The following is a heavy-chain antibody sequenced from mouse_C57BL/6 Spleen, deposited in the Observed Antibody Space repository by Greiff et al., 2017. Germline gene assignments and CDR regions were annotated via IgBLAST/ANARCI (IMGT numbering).Heavy chain of an antibody. CDR2: ISYDGSN. CDR3: AKRRAWFAY. CDR1: GYSITSGYY. J-gene: IGHJ3*01. V-gene: IGHV3-6*01. Sequence: EVKLQESGPGLVKPSQSLSLTCSVTGYSITSGYYWNWIRQFPGNKLGWMGYISYDGSNNYNPSLKNRISITRDTSKNQFFLKLNSVTTEDTATYYCAKRRAWFAYWGQGTLVTVSA.